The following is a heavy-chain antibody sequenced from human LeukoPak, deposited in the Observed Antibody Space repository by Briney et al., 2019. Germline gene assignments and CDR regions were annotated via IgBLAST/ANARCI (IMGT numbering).Heavy chain of an antibody. CDR3: ARPGSSWPNWFDP. J-gene: IGHJ5*02. CDR1: GFSFSDYH. Sequence: GGSLRLSCAASGFSFSDYHMIWIRQPPGKGLEWVSYITFSGRTIHYADSVKGRFTISRDNARSSLYLQMNSLRAEDTAVYYCARPGSSWPNWFDPWGQGTLVTVSS. D-gene: IGHD6-13*01. V-gene: IGHV3-11*01. CDR2: ITFSGRTI.